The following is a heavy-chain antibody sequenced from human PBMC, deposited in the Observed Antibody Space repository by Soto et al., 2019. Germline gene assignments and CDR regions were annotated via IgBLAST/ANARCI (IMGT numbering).Heavy chain of an antibody. Sequence: SVKVSCKASGYTFASYGISWVRQAPGQGLEWMGGIIPIFGTANYAQKFQGRVTITADESTSTAYMELSSLRSEDTAVYYCARVRCSGGSCYIWFDPWGQGTLVTVSS. V-gene: IGHV1-69*13. CDR3: ARVRCSGGSCYIWFDP. CDR1: GYTFASYG. D-gene: IGHD2-15*01. J-gene: IGHJ5*02. CDR2: IIPIFGTA.